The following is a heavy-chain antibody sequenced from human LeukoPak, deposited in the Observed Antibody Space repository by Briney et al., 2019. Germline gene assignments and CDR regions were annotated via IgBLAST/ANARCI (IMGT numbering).Heavy chain of an antibody. V-gene: IGHV3-48*01. CDR1: GFTFNSYW. CDR3: ARRGWELVGITYYYYMDV. D-gene: IGHD3-22*01. J-gene: IGHJ6*03. Sequence: GGSLKLSCAASGFTFNSYWMAWVRQDPRKGLEWVSYISSSGSTIYYADSVKGRFTISRDNSKNTLYLQMNSLRAEDTAVYYCARRGWELVGITYYYYMDVWGKGTTVTVSS. CDR2: ISSSGSTI.